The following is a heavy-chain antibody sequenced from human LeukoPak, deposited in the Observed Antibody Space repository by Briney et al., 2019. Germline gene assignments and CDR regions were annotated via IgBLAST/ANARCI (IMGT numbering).Heavy chain of an antibody. J-gene: IGHJ4*02. CDR3: ARGQYCSTTTCYSASRYFDF. Sequence: PSETLSLTCAVSGGAFSNYFWTWIRQPPGKGLEWIAEINDSGSTNYNSSLRSRVAISLDTSKNQFSLRLTSVTAADTAVYYCARGQYCSTTTCYSASRYFDFWGQGTLVTVSS. CDR1: GGAFSNYF. D-gene: IGHD2-2*01. CDR2: INDSGST. V-gene: IGHV4-34*01.